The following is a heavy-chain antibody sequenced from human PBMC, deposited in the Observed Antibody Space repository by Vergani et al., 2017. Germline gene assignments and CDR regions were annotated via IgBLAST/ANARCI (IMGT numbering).Heavy chain of an antibody. V-gene: IGHV4-61*02. CDR1: GGSISAGYYF. CDR3: ARRSGGYYSGGKVHPLRTAFDV. J-gene: IGHJ3*01. D-gene: IGHD2-15*01. Sequence: QVQLQASGPGRVKPSQTLSLTCTMSGGSISAGYYFWSWIRQPAGKGLEWLGHIPASGTASHSPSLKTRVSMSMDTSKNQFSLTVTSVTAADTAIYFCARRSGGYYSGGKVHPLRTAFDVWGHGTVVTVSS. CDR2: IPASGTA.